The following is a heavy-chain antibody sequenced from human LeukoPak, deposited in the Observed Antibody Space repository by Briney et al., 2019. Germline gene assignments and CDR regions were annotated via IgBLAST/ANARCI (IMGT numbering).Heavy chain of an antibody. Sequence: PGGSLRLSCAASGFTFSSYSMNWVRQAPGKGLEWVSYISSSSSTIYYADSVKGRFTISRDNAKNSLYLQMNSLRAEDTAVYYCARGVKYGAILMDVWGKGTTVTVSS. J-gene: IGHJ6*03. D-gene: IGHD2/OR15-2a*01. CDR1: GFTFSSYS. CDR3: ARGVKYGAILMDV. V-gene: IGHV3-48*01. CDR2: ISSSSSTI.